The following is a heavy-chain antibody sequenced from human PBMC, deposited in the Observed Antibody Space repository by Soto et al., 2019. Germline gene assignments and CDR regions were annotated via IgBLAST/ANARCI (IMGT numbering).Heavy chain of an antibody. CDR3: ASARHIGP. D-gene: IGHD2-21*01. V-gene: IGHV3-7*01. J-gene: IGHJ5*02. Sequence: PGGSLRLSCAASGFTFGNYWMSWVRQAPGKGPEWVANIKQDGSEGNYVDSVKGRFTISRDNAENSLYLQMNSLRVEDTGVYYCASARHIGPWGRGTLVTVSS. CDR1: GFTFGNYW. CDR2: IKQDGSEG.